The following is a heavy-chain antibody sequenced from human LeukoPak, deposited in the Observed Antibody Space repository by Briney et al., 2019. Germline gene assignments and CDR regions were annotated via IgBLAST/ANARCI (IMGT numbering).Heavy chain of an antibody. J-gene: IGHJ6*02. Sequence: SQTLSLTCTVSGGSISSGGYYWSWIRQHPGKGLEWIGNIFKSGDTHYNPSLTSRVIISVDTSKNQFSLNLSSVTVADTAVYYCARDAGHSGYHYNGIDVWGQGTTVTVSS. CDR3: ARDAGHSGYHYNGIDV. V-gene: IGHV4-31*03. D-gene: IGHD1-26*01. CDR2: IFKSGDT. CDR1: GGSISSGGYY.